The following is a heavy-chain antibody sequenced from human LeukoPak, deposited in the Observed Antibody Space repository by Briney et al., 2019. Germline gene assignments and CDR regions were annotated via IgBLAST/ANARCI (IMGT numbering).Heavy chain of an antibody. CDR2: IWYDGSSK. Sequence: GGSLRLSCAASGFTFSNYGMYWVRQAPGKGLEWVALIWYDGSSKYYTDSVKGRFTISRDNSNNTLYLQMNSLRAEDTAVYYCARKYSSAWYQDHWGQGTLVTVSS. D-gene: IGHD6-19*01. V-gene: IGHV3-33*01. CDR3: ARKYSSAWYQDH. J-gene: IGHJ4*02. CDR1: GFTFSNYG.